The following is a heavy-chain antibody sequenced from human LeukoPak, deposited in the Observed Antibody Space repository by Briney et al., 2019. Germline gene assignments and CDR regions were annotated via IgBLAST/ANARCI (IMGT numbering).Heavy chain of an antibody. Sequence: SETLSLTCTVSGGSINSYYWSWIRQPPGKGLECIGYIYYSGSTNYNPSLKSRVTISVDTSKNQFSLKLSSVTAADTAVYYCASTFRDGYNSAGDLSVDYWGQGTLVTVSS. CDR2: IYYSGST. CDR1: GGSINSYY. J-gene: IGHJ4*02. CDR3: ASTFRDGYNSAGDLSVDY. D-gene: IGHD5-24*01. V-gene: IGHV4-59*08.